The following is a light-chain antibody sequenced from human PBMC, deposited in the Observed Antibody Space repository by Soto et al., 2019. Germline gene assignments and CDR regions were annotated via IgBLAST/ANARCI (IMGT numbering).Light chain of an antibody. Sequence: DILMTQSPSSVCASVGDRVTITCRASQAISTWLAWYQQKPGKAPKLLIYAASNLQTGVPSRFSGSGSGTDFTLTISSLQPEDFATYYCQQANSFPRTFGQGTKVEIK. V-gene: IGKV1D-12*01. CDR2: AAS. CDR1: QAISTW. J-gene: IGKJ1*01. CDR3: QQANSFPRT.